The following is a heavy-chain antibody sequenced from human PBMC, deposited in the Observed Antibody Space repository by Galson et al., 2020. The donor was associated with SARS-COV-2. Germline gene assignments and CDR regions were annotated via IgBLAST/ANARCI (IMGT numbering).Heavy chain of an antibody. CDR3: AKDHGRYCSGGSCYSGIIDY. Sequence: GESLKISCAASGFTFSSYGMHWVRQAPGKGLEWVAVISYDGSNKYYADSVKGRFTISRDNSKNTLYLQMNSLRAEDTAVYYCAKDHGRYCSGGSCYSGIIDYWGQGTLVTVSS. V-gene: IGHV3-30*18. CDR2: ISYDGSNK. CDR1: GFTFSSYG. J-gene: IGHJ4*02. D-gene: IGHD2-15*01.